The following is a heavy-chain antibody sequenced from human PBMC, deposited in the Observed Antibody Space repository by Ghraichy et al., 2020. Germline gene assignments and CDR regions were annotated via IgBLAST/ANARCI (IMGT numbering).Heavy chain of an antibody. J-gene: IGHJ3*02. D-gene: IGHD6-13*01. CDR3: ARAVTGAAAQSDAFDI. V-gene: IGHV6-1*01. CDR1: GDSVSSNSAA. Sequence: SETLSLTCAISGDSVSSNSAAWNWIRQSPSRGLEWLGRTYYRSKWYNDYAVSVKSRITINPDTSKNQFSLQLNSVTPEDTAVYYCARAVTGAAAQSDAFDIWGQGTMVTVSS. CDR2: TYYRSKWYN.